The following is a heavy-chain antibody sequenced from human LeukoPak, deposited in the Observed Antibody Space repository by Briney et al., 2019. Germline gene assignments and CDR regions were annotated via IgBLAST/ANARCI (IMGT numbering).Heavy chain of an antibody. CDR3: ARKNVAAAGRNWFDP. Sequence: ASVTVSCKASGYTLTSHDTNWVRQATGLGLEWIGWMNTNSGNTGYAQKFQGRVTMTRNTSISTAYMELSSLRSEDTAVYYCARKNVAAAGRNWFDPWGQGTLVTVSS. CDR2: MNTNSGNT. D-gene: IGHD6-13*01. J-gene: IGHJ5*02. V-gene: IGHV1-8*01. CDR1: GYTLTSHD.